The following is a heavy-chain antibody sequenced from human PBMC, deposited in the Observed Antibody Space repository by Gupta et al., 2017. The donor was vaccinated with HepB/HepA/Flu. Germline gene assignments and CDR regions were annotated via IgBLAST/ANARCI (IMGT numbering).Heavy chain of an antibody. CDR2: IDPDGSST. V-gene: IGHV3-74*01. D-gene: IGHD1-14*01. J-gene: IGHJ4*02. CDR3: SRGGFRSTWPGAY. CDR1: GFNFSSYW. Sequence: EVQLVESGGGLVQPGGSLRLSCAASGFNFSSYWMHWVRQTPEKGLVWVSHIDPDGSSTNYADSVKGRFTISRDNAKNVLYLEMNSLRVEDTAVYYCSRGGFRSTWPGAYWGQGILVTVSS.